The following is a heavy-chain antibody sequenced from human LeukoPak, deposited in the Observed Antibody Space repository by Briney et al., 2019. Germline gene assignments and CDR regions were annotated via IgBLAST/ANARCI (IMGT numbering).Heavy chain of an antibody. CDR2: INHSGST. Sequence: PSETLSLTCAVYGGSFSGYYWSWIRQPPGKGLEWIGEINHSGSTNYNPSLKSRVTISVDTSKNQFSLKLSSVTAADTAVYYCARGPARITMIVVAPPGAFDIWGQGTMVTVSS. J-gene: IGHJ3*02. CDR1: GGSFSGYY. V-gene: IGHV4-34*01. CDR3: ARGPARITMIVVAPPGAFDI. D-gene: IGHD3-22*01.